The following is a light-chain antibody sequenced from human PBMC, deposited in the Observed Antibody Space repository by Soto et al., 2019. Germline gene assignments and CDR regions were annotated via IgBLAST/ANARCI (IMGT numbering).Light chain of an antibody. Sequence: DIQMTQSPSSLAASVGDRVTITCRASQSISSYLHWYQQKPGKDPKLLIYTAYSLQSGVTSRFSGRGSGTDFTLTITTLQPEDFATYYCQQTFTFPLTVGEGTKVDIK. CDR1: QSISSY. CDR3: QQTFTFPLT. V-gene: IGKV1-39*01. J-gene: IGKJ4*01. CDR2: TAY.